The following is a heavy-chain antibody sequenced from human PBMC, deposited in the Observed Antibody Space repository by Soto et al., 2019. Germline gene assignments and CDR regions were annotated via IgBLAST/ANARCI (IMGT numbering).Heavy chain of an antibody. V-gene: IGHV3-11*05. D-gene: IGHD3-22*01. CDR1: GFTFSDYY. J-gene: IGHJ4*02. Sequence: QVQLVEAGGGLVKPGGSLRLSCAASGFTFSDYYMSWIRQAPGKGLEWVSYISSSSSYTNYADSVKGRFTISRDNAKNSLYLQMNSLRAEDTAVYYCARSLDYYDSSGYSGYWGQGTLVTVSS. CDR2: ISSSSSYT. CDR3: ARSLDYYDSSGYSGY.